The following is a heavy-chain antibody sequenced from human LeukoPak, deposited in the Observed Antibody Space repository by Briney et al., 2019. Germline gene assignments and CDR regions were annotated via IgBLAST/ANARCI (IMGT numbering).Heavy chain of an antibody. CDR2: ISTYDGNT. CDR1: GYAFTSYG. J-gene: IGHJ4*02. D-gene: IGHD3-10*01. Sequence: ASVKVSCKASGYAFTSYGFSWVRQAPGQGLEWLGWISTYDGNTKSIETLQGRVTMTTDTSTNTVYMELRSLTSDDTAVYYCARDAYGSGKGFFDYWGQGTLVTVSS. CDR3: ARDAYGSGKGFFDY. V-gene: IGHV1-18*01.